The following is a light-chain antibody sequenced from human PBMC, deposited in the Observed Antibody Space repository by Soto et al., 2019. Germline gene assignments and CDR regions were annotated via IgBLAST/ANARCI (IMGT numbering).Light chain of an antibody. CDR3: SSYTSSGTML. Sequence: QSALTQPASVSGSPGQSITISCTGTTSDIGDSKYVSWYQQHPGKAPKLMIYDVSNRPSGVSNRFSGSKSGNTASLTISGLQAEDEADYYCSSYTSSGTMLFGGGTKLTVL. CDR1: TSDIGDSKY. V-gene: IGLV2-14*03. CDR2: DVS. J-gene: IGLJ3*02.